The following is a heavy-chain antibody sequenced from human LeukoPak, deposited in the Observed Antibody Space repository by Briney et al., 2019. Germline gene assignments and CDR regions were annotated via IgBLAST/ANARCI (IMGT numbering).Heavy chain of an antibody. D-gene: IGHD4-17*01. Sequence: PSETLSLTCAVYGGSFSGYYWSWIRQPAGKGLEWIGRIYTSGTTDYNPSLKSRVTMSLDTSKNQFSLKLNSVTAADTAVYYCARTTGPYWGQGILVTVSS. J-gene: IGHJ4*02. CDR2: IYTSGTT. V-gene: IGHV4-59*10. CDR3: ARTTGPY. CDR1: GGSFSGYY.